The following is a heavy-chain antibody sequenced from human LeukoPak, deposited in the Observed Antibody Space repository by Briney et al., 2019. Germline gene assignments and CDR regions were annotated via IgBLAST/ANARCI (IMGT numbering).Heavy chain of an antibody. CDR1: GFSLSDHE. J-gene: IGHJ4*02. D-gene: IGHD3-22*01. V-gene: IGHV3-48*03. CDR3: ARVSDGSGFGDY. Sequence: GGSLRLSCAASGFSLSDHEMNWVRQAPGKGLEWISHISRRGDTICYADSVKGRFTISRDNSKNTLYLQMNSLRADDTAVYYCARVSDGSGFGDYWGQGTLVTVSS. CDR2: ISRRGDTI.